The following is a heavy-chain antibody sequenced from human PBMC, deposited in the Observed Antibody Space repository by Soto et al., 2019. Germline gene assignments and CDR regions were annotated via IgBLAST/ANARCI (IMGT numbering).Heavy chain of an antibody. CDR2: INHSGST. CDR3: AGLYRAEIDY. J-gene: IGHJ4*02. CDR1: GGSFSGYY. D-gene: IGHD1-26*01. V-gene: IGHV4-34*01. Sequence: SETLSLTCAVYGGSFSGYYWSWIRQPPGKGLEWIGEINHSGSTNYNPSLKSRVTISVDTSKNQFSLKLSSVTAADTDVYYCAGLYRAEIDYWGQGTLVTVSS.